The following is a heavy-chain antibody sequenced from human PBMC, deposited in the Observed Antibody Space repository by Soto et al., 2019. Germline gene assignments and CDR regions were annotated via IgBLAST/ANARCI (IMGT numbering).Heavy chain of an antibody. V-gene: IGHV4-31*03. CDR2: IYYSGST. J-gene: IGHJ5*02. CDR1: GGSISSGGYY. CDR3: ARHLLSPINWFDP. D-gene: IGHD1-26*01. Sequence: QVQLQESGPGLVKPSQTLSLTCTVSGGSISSGGYYWSWIRQHPGKGLEWIGYIYYSGSTSYNPSLKSRVTISVDPSKNQFSLKLSSVTAADTAVYYCARHLLSPINWFDPWGQGTLVTVSS.